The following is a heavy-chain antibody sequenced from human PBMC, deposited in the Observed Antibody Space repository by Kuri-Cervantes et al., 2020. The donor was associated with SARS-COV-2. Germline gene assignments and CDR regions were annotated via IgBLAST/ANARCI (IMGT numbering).Heavy chain of an antibody. CDR1: GFTFTTYS. CDR3: ARQKYQLLYNWFDP. V-gene: IGHV5-51*01. Sequence: GGSLRLSCAASGFTFTTYSMTWVRQAPGKGLEWMGIIYPGDSDTRYSPSFQGQVTISADKSISTAYLQWSSLKASDTAMYYCARQKYQLLYNWFDPWGQGTLVTVSS. CDR2: IYPGDSDT. D-gene: IGHD2-2*01. J-gene: IGHJ5*02.